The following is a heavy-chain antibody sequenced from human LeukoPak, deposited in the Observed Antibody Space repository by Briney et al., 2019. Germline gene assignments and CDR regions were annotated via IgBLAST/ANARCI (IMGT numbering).Heavy chain of an antibody. D-gene: IGHD3-3*01. CDR2: MNPNSGNT. Sequence: ASVTVSCKASGYTFTSHDINWVRQATGQGLEWMGWMNPNSGNTGYAQKFQGRVTMTRNTSISTAYMELGSLSSEDTAVYYCAKSTQYYDFWSGYYTLEYYYYYMDVWGKGTTVTVSS. J-gene: IGHJ6*03. CDR1: GYTFTSHD. CDR3: AKSTQYYDFWSGYYTLEYYYYYMDV. V-gene: IGHV1-8*01.